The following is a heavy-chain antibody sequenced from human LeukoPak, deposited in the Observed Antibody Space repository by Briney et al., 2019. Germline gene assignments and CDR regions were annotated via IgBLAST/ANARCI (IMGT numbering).Heavy chain of an antibody. CDR3: ARHGTLEYYYYMDV. D-gene: IGHD5-24*01. V-gene: IGHV4-59*05. J-gene: IGHJ6*03. CDR2: IYYSGST. CDR1: GGSISSYY. Sequence: SETLSLTCTVSGGSISSYYWSWIRQPAGKGLEWIGSIYYSGSTYYNPSLKSRLTISVDTSKNHFSLKLSSVTAADTAVYYCARHGTLEYYYYMDVWGKGTTVTVSS.